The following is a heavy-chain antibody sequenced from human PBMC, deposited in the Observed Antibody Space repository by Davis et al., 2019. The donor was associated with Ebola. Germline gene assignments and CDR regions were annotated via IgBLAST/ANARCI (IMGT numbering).Heavy chain of an antibody. V-gene: IGHV3-30-3*01. CDR2: ISYDGSNK. CDR1: GFTFSSYA. CDR3: ARSEWLPYFDY. D-gene: IGHD6-19*01. Sequence: GESLKISCAASGFTFSSYAMHWVRQAPGKGLEWVAVISYDGSNKYYADSVKGRFTISRDNSKNTLYLQMNSLRAEDTAVYYCARSEWLPYFDYWGQGTLVTVSS. J-gene: IGHJ4*02.